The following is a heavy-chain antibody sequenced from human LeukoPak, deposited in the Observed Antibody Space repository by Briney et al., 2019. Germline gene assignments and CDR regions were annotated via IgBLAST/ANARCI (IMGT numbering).Heavy chain of an antibody. V-gene: IGHV1-18*01. Sequence: ASVKVSCKAPGYTFTSYGISWVRQAPGQGLEWMGWISAYNGNTNYAQKLQGRVTMTTDTSTSTACMELRSLRSDDTAVYYCARHEYYYGMDVWGQGTTVTVSS. J-gene: IGHJ6*02. CDR1: GYTFTSYG. CDR2: ISAYNGNT. CDR3: ARHEYYYGMDV.